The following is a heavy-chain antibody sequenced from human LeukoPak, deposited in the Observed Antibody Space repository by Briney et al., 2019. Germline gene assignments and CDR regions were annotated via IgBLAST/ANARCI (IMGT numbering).Heavy chain of an antibody. V-gene: IGHV4-34*01. CDR3: ARSRPFLHGFDMVRGAILAAYNWFDP. Sequence: PSETLSLTCAVYGGSFSGYYWSWIRQPPGKGLEGIGEINHSGSTNYNPSLKSRVTISVDTSKNQFSLKLSSVTAADTAVYYCARSRPFLHGFDMVRGAILAAYNWFDPWGQGTLVTVSS. CDR2: INHSGST. D-gene: IGHD3-10*01. CDR1: GGSFSGYY. J-gene: IGHJ5*02.